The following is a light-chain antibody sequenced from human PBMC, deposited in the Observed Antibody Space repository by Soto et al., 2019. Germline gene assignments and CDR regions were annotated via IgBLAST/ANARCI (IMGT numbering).Light chain of an antibody. Sequence: IVLTQSPVTLSLSPGEGATISCRASQSVSTNFFAWYQQKPGQAPRLLIYGASTRATGIPDRFSGSGSGTDFTLTIRRLEPEDFAVYYCQQYGRTSWTFGQGTKV. CDR2: GAS. CDR1: QSVSTNF. J-gene: IGKJ1*01. V-gene: IGKV3-20*01. CDR3: QQYGRTSWT.